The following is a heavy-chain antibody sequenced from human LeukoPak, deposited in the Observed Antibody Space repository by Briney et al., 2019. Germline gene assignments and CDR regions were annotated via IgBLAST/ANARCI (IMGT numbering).Heavy chain of an antibody. Sequence: GGSLRLSCAVSGSTFSDYYMSWIRQAPGKGPEWVSDISSSRRYTNYADSVKGRFTISRDNAKNSLYLQMNSLRAEDTAVYYCARDRLIMVRGLPDYWGQGTLVTVSS. V-gene: IGHV3-11*05. D-gene: IGHD3-10*01. CDR1: GSTFSDYY. CDR3: ARDRLIMVRGLPDY. J-gene: IGHJ4*02. CDR2: ISSSRRYT.